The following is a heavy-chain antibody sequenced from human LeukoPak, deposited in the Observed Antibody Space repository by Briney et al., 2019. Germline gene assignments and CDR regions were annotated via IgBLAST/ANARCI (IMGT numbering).Heavy chain of an antibody. CDR2: IRYDGNNK. J-gene: IGHJ4*02. CDR1: GFTFSDYA. CDR3: ASRPFDY. V-gene: IGHV3-30*02. Sequence: PGGSLGLSCAASGFTFSDYALLWVRQAPGKGLEWVALIRYDGNNKYYADSVKGRFTISRDNAKNSLYLQMNSLRAEDTAVYYCASRPFDYWGQGTLVTVSS.